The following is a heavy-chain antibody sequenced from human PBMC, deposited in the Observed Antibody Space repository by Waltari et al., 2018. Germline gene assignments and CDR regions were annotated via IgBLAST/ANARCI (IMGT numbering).Heavy chain of an antibody. J-gene: IGHJ3*01. CDR3: ATYVGASIGTAAFDV. V-gene: IGHV4-39*01. CDR2: ISYTGTT. Sequence: LHLQEAGPGLVKPSETLSLTCSVSGGSIISNRHYWAWIRQPPGHGLEWTATISYTGTTYYNPSLRSRVTISVDMAKNQFSLKLTSVTPADTAVYYCATYVGASIGTAAFDVWGQGTMVTVSS. CDR1: GGSIISNRHY. D-gene: IGHD3-16*01.